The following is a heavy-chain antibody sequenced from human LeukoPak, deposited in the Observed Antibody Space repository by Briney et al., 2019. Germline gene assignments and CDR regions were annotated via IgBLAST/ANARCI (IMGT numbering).Heavy chain of an antibody. V-gene: IGHV4-59*01. CDR3: VRDLWGTGGTQY. CDR2: LYYSRNT. D-gene: IGHD2-8*02. J-gene: IGHJ4*02. CDR1: GGSIGDYY. Sequence: SETLSLTCTVSGGSIGDYYWSWIRQPPGKGLEWIGYLYYSRNTNYSPSLKSRVTISADTSKTQVYLKLRSVTAADTAVYNCVRDLWGTGGTQYWGQGILVTVSS.